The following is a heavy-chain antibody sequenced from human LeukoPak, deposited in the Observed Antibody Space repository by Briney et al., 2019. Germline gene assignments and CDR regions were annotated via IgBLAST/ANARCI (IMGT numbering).Heavy chain of an antibody. Sequence: SETLSLTCTVSGYSISSSYYWGWIRQPPGKGLEWIGSIDYSGSTYYNPSLKSRVTISVDTSKNQFSLKLSSVTAADTAVYYCARVGEGYCSGGSCYYLDYFDYWGQGTLVTVSS. D-gene: IGHD2-15*01. CDR3: ARVGEGYCSGGSCYYLDYFDY. CDR1: GYSISSSYY. V-gene: IGHV4-38-2*02. J-gene: IGHJ4*02. CDR2: IDYSGST.